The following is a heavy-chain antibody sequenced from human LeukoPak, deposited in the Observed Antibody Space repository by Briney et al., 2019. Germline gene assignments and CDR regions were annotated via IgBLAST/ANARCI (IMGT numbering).Heavy chain of an antibody. D-gene: IGHD4-17*01. CDR1: GYTLTEVS. J-gene: IGHJ4*02. V-gene: IGHV1-24*01. Sequence: GASVKVSCKISGYTLTEVSMHWVRQAPGKGLEWMGGFGPAEGEPIYAQKFQGRVTMSEDTSTDTAYMDLSSLRSEDTAVYYCATEVVGYGDVHYFDSWGQGTLVTVSS. CDR2: FGPAEGEP. CDR3: ATEVVGYGDVHYFDS.